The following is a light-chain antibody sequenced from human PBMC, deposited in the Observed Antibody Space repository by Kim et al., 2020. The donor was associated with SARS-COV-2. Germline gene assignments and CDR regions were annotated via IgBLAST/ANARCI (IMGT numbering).Light chain of an antibody. J-gene: IGKJ1*01. CDR2: KAS. CDR3: QQHSNHLPRT. Sequence: DIQMTQSPSTLSASVGDRVTITCRASQSISSWLAWYQQKPGKAPKVLIYKASSLESGVPSRFSGSGSGAEFTLTISNLQPDDFATYYCQQHSNHLPRTFGQGTKVDIK. V-gene: IGKV1-5*03. CDR1: QSISSW.